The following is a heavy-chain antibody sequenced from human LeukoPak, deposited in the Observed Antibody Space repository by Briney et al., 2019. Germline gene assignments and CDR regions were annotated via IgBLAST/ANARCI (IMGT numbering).Heavy chain of an antibody. D-gene: IGHD5-12*01. V-gene: IGHV4-34*01. J-gene: IGHJ4*02. CDR1: GGSFSGYY. CDR2: INHSGST. CDR3: ARGRGRYSGYDSRGTLNY. Sequence: SETVSLTCADYGGSFSGYYWSWIRQPPGKGLEWIGEINHSGSTNYNPSLKSRVTISVDTSKNQFSLKLSSVTAADTAVYYCARGRGRYSGYDSRGTLNYWGQGTLVTVSS.